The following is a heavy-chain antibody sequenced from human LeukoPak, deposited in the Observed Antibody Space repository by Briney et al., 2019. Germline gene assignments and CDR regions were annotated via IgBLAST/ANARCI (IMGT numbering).Heavy chain of an antibody. D-gene: IGHD3-3*01. V-gene: IGHV3-9*01. CDR3: AKLRPLGWFDP. CDR2: ISWNGGSI. CDR1: GFTFDDYA. Sequence: GGSLRLSCAASGFTFDDYAMHWVRQAPGEGLEWVSGISWNGGSIGYADSVKGRFTISRDNAKNSLYLQMNSLRAEDTALYYCAKLRPLGWFDPWGQGTLVTVSS. J-gene: IGHJ5*02.